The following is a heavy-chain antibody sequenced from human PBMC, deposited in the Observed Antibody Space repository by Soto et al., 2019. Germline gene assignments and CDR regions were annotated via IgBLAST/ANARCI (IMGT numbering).Heavy chain of an antibody. CDR1: GYTFSNYW. CDR3: VRHAWGSHRCDY. CDR2: IYPDDSDT. J-gene: IGHJ4*02. V-gene: IGHV5-51*01. D-gene: IGHD3-16*02. Sequence: GASLKISCKTSGYTFSNYWIGWVRQMPGKGKEWMGIIYPDDSDTRYNPTFQGQVTISADKSISTAYLQWNTLKASDTANYYCVRHAWGSHRCDYWGQGTLVTVSS.